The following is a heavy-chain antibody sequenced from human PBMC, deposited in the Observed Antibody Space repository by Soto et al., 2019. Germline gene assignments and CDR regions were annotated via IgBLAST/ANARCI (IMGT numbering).Heavy chain of an antibody. V-gene: IGHV3-74*01. CDR2: IKSDGSTT. CDR3: ARLYSTSTVSRWFDP. CDR1: GFTFSTYW. Sequence: GGSLRLSCAASGFTFSTYWMHWVRQAPGKGLVWVSRIKSDGSTTNYADSVKGRFTISRDNAKNSLYLQMNSLRAEDTAVYYCARLYSTSTVSRWFDPWGQGTLVTVSS. D-gene: IGHD6-13*01. J-gene: IGHJ5*02.